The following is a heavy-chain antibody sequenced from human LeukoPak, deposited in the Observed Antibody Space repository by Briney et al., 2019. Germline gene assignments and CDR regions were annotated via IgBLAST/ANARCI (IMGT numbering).Heavy chain of an antibody. CDR1: GVSFSDYY. CDR3: ARVPMVRGTGYYYYMDV. Sequence: SETLSLTCAVYGVSFSDYYWSWIRQSPGKGLEWIGEINHTGSTKYNPSLKSRVTISVDTSKNQFSLKLSSVTAADTAVYYCARVPMVRGTGYYYYMDVWGKGTTVTISS. V-gene: IGHV4-34*01. D-gene: IGHD3-10*01. CDR2: INHTGST. J-gene: IGHJ6*03.